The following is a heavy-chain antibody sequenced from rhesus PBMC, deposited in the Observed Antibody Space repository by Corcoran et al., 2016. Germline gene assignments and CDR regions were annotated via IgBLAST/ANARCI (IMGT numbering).Heavy chain of an antibody. D-gene: IGHD4-17*01. CDR2: INPSNGNT. CDR1: GYTFTSYS. J-gene: IGHJ4*01. CDR3: ARGRGGNYALDY. Sequence: QVQLVQSGAEAKKAGAPGKPSCKASGYTFTSYSIKGVRRDPGQGLEWRGLINPSNGNTGYAQKFQGRVTMTRDTSTSTAYMELSSLRSEDTAVYYCARGRGGNYALDYWGQGVLVTVSS. V-gene: IGHV1-200*01.